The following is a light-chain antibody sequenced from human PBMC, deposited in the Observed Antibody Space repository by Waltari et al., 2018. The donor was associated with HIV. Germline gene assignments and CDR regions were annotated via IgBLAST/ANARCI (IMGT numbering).Light chain of an antibody. J-gene: IGKJ1*01. CDR2: GAS. Sequence: DLQMTQSPSSLSASVGDRVTITCRASQSIRSYLNWYQQKPGKAPKLLIFGASSLQSGVPSRFSGSGSGTDFTLTISRLQPEDFATYYCQQSYSTPRTFGQGTKVEIK. CDR3: QQSYSTPRT. V-gene: IGKV1-39*01. CDR1: QSIRSY.